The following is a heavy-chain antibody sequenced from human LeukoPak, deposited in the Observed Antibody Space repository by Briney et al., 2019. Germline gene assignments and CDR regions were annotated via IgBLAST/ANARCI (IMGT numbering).Heavy chain of an antibody. D-gene: IGHD4-17*01. CDR2: IIPSFGTA. J-gene: IGHJ4*02. CDR1: GGTFSSYA. CDR3: ARVLAYGDYSFYFDY. V-gene: IGHV1-69*13. Sequence: AVKVSCKASGGTFSSYAISWVRQAPGQGLEWMGVIIPSFGTANYAQKFRGRVTITAEESSRTAYMELSSLRAEDTAGYYCARVLAYGDYSFYFDYWGQGTLVTVSS.